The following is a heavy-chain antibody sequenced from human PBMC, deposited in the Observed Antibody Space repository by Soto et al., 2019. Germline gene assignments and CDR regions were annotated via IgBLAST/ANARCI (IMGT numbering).Heavy chain of an antibody. V-gene: IGHV3-23*01. CDR3: AKEGALGLYYFDY. Sequence: AGGSLRLSCAASGFTFSSYVMSWVRQAPGKGLEWVSTISAGGSSTYYADSVKGRFTISRDNSKNTLYLQMNSLRPEDTTVYYYAKEGALGLYYFDYWGQGTLVTVSS. CDR2: ISAGGSST. CDR1: GFTFSSYV. J-gene: IGHJ4*02. D-gene: IGHD3-10*01.